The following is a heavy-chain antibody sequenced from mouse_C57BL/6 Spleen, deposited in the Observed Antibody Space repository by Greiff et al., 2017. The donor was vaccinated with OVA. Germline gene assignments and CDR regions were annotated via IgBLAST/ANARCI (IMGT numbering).Heavy chain of an antibody. J-gene: IGHJ2*01. CDR1: GYTFTDYN. CDR2: INPNNGGT. V-gene: IGHV1-18*01. D-gene: IGHD4-1*01. Sequence: VQLKESGPELVKPGASVKIPCKASGYTFTDYNMDWVKQSHGKSLEWIGDINPNNGGTIYNQKFKGKATLTVDKSSSTAYMELRSLTSEDTAVYYCARSELGRRGYFDYWGQGTTLTVSS. CDR3: ARSELGRRGYFDY.